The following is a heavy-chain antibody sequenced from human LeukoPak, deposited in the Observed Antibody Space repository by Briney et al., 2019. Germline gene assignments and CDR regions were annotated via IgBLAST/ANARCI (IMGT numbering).Heavy chain of an antibody. Sequence: SETLSLTCTVSGGSISSSSYYWGWIRQPPGKGLEWIGSIYYSGSTYYNPSLKSRVTISVDTSKNQFSLKLSSVTAADTAVYYCARRDGYKWAAFDIWGQGTMVTVSS. CDR3: ARRDGYKWAAFDI. CDR1: GGSISSSSYY. CDR2: IYYSGST. V-gene: IGHV4-39*01. D-gene: IGHD5-24*01. J-gene: IGHJ3*02.